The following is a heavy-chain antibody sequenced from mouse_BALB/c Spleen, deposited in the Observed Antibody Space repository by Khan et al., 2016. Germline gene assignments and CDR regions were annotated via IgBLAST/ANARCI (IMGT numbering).Heavy chain of an antibody. V-gene: IGHV1S135*01. Sequence: VQLQQSGPELGKPGTSVKISCKASGYSFTGYTMYWVKQSHRKSLEWIGYIDPYNGGTNYNQKSKGKATLTVDKSPSTAYMHLNSLTSEDSAIYYCARLGSSYAMDYWGLGTSVTVSS. J-gene: IGHJ4*01. CDR2: IDPYNGGT. CDR3: ARLGSSYAMDY. D-gene: IGHD1-1*01. CDR1: GYSFTGYT.